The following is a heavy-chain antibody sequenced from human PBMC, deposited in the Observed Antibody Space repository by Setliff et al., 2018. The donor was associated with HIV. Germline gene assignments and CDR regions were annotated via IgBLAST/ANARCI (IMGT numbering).Heavy chain of an antibody. CDR2: MMPSSGNT. Sequence: ASVKVSCKASGYTFTSYDINWVRQATGQGLEWMGWMMPSSGNTGYAQKFQGRLTMTRNTSISTAYMELSSLTSEDTAVYYCARGLGSTRFDPWGQGTLVTVSS. V-gene: IGHV1-8*02. CDR3: ARGLGSTRFDP. CDR1: GYTFTSYD. J-gene: IGHJ5*02. D-gene: IGHD2-2*01.